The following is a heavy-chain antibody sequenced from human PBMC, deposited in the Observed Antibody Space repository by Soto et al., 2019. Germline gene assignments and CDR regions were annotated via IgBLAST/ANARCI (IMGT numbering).Heavy chain of an antibody. D-gene: IGHD2-21*02. CDR3: AKDLKGRHIVVVTAIRGFDY. Sequence: GGSLRLSCAASGFTFSSYAMSWGRQAPGKGLEWVSAISGSGGSTYYADSVKGRFTISRDNSKNTLYLQMNSLRAEDTAVYYCAKDLKGRHIVVVTAIRGFDYWGQGTLVTVSS. CDR2: ISGSGGST. J-gene: IGHJ4*02. V-gene: IGHV3-23*01. CDR1: GFTFSSYA.